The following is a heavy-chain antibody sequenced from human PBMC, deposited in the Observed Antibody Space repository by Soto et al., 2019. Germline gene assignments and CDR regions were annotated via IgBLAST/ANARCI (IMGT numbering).Heavy chain of an antibody. CDR1: GGTFNNYG. J-gene: IGHJ4*02. D-gene: IGHD2-8*02. V-gene: IGHV1-69*13. Sequence: VKVSCKASGGTFNNYGFSWVRQAPGQGLEWMGGIIPIFGTANYAQRFQGRVTITADESTSTAYMELSSLRSEDTAVYYCAVSSTNYVLVMTTTLYFDYWAQGTLVTVSS. CDR3: AVSSTNYVLVMTTTLYFDY. CDR2: IIPIFGTA.